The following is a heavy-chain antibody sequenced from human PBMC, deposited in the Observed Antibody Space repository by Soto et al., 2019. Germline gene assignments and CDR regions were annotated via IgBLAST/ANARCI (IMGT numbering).Heavy chain of an antibody. Sequence: QVQLVQSGAEVKKPGSSVKVSCKASGGTFSSYAISWVRQAPGQGLEWMGGIIPIFGTANYAQKFQGRVTITADESTSTAYIELSSLRSEDTAVYYCARGDGCSGGSCYEDYFDYWGQGTLVTVSS. V-gene: IGHV1-69*12. CDR1: GGTFSSYA. CDR3: ARGDGCSGGSCYEDYFDY. CDR2: IIPIFGTA. D-gene: IGHD2-15*01. J-gene: IGHJ4*02.